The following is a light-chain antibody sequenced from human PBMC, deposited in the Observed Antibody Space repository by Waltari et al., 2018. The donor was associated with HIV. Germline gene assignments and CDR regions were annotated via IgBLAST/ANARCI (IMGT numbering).Light chain of an antibody. J-gene: IGKJ2*01. V-gene: IGKV4-1*01. CDR1: RSLLSSSDNKNY. CDR3: QQYYGAPQT. Sequence: DFVMTQSPHSLAVSLGERATFNCKSSRSLLSSSDNKNYLAWYQKKPGQPPKLLISSASNRESGVPDRFSGSGSGTDFTLTISSLQPEDVAVYYCQQYYGAPQTFGQGTKGEIK. CDR2: SAS.